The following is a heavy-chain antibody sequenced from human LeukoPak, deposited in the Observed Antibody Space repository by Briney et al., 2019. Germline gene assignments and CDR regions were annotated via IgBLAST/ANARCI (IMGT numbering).Heavy chain of an antibody. V-gene: IGHV4-34*01. J-gene: IGHJ6*03. CDR2: INHSGST. Sequence: SETLSLTCAVCGGSFSGYYWSWIRQPPGKGLEWIGEINHSGSTNYNPSLKSRVTISVDTSKNQFSLKLSSVTAADTAVYYCARSRPGRYYYYYYYMDVWGKGTTVTVSS. CDR3: ARSRPGRYYYYYYYMDV. CDR1: GGSFSGYY. D-gene: IGHD6-6*01.